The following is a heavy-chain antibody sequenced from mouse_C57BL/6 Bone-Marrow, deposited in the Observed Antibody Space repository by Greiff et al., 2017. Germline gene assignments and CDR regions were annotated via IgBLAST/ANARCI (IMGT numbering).Heavy chain of an antibody. Sequence: EVKVVESGGGLVQPGGSMKLSCAASGFTFSDDWMDWVRQSPEKGLEWVAEIRNKANNHETYYAESVKGRFTISREDSKSSVYLQMNSLRAEDTGIYYGTRSIYYGYYKCAYWGQVTLVTVSA. V-gene: IGHV6-6*01. CDR1: GFTFSDDW. J-gene: IGHJ3*01. D-gene: IGHD2-3*01. CDR3: TRSIYYGYYKCAY. CDR2: IRNKANNHET.